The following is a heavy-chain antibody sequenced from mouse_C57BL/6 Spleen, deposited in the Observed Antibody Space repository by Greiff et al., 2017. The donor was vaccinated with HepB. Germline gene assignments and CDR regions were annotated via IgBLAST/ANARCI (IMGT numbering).Heavy chain of an antibody. CDR3: ARNKDAMDY. J-gene: IGHJ4*01. CDR1: GYTFTSYW. D-gene: IGHD5-2*01. V-gene: IGHV1-59*01. Sequence: VQLQQPGAELVRPGTSVKLSCKASGYTFTSYWMHWVKQRPGQGLEWIGVIDPSDSYTNYNQKFKGKAKLTVDTSSSTAYMQLSSLTSEDSAVYYCARNKDAMDYWGQGTSVTVSS. CDR2: IDPSDSYT.